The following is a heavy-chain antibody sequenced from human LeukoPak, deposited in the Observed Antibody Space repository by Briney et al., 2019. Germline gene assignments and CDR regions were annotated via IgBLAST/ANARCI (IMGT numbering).Heavy chain of an antibody. CDR3: ARSGTAMVLGAFDV. Sequence: GGSLRLSCAAFGFTFSDYYMSWIRQAPGKGLEWISYISSSGTTRNYADSVKGRFTISRDNAKNSLYLQMNSLRAEDTAVYYCARSGTAMVLGAFDVWGQGTMVTVSS. CDR2: ISSSGTTR. D-gene: IGHD5-18*01. J-gene: IGHJ3*01. CDR1: GFTFSDYY. V-gene: IGHV3-11*01.